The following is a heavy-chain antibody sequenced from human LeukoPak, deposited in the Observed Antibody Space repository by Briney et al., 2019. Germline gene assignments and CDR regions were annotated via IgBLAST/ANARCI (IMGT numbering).Heavy chain of an antibody. V-gene: IGHV5-51*01. J-gene: IGHJ6*02. CDR3: GRPVTTVVTGASYYYGMDV. CDR1: GYSFTSYW. CDR2: IYPGDSDT. D-gene: IGHD4-23*01. Sequence: GESLQISCQGSGYSFTSYWIGWVRQMPGKGLEWMGIIYPGDSDTRYSPSFQGQVTISADKSISTAYLQWSSLKGSDTGMYYCGRPVTTVVTGASYYYGMDVWGQGTTVTVSS.